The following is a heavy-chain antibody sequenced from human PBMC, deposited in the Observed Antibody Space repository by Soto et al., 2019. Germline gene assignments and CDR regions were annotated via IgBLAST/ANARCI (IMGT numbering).Heavy chain of an antibody. D-gene: IGHD6-19*01. V-gene: IGHV1-58*02. CDR2: IVVGSGHT. J-gene: IGHJ6*02. CDR1: GITFSTSA. CDR3: AATIIAVSGTGYYGMDV. Sequence: SVKVSCTASGITFSTSAMQWVRQARGQRLEWIGWIVVGSGHTNYAQKFQERITITRDMSRSTAYMELSSLRSEDTAVYYCAATIIAVSGTGYYGMDVWGQGTTVTVS.